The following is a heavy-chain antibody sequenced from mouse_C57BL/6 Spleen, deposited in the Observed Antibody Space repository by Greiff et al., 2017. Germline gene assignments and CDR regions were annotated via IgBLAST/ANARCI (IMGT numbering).Heavy chain of an antibody. Sequence: QVQLKESGAELVKPGASVKLSCKASGYTFTEYTIHWVKQRSGQGLEWIGRFYPGSGSIKYNEKFKDKATLTADKSSSTVYMELSRLTSEDSAVYFCARHEDGITTVEAWFAYWGQGTLVTVSA. V-gene: IGHV1-62-2*01. D-gene: IGHD1-1*01. J-gene: IGHJ3*01. CDR1: GYTFTEYT. CDR3: ARHEDGITTVEAWFAY. CDR2: FYPGSGSI.